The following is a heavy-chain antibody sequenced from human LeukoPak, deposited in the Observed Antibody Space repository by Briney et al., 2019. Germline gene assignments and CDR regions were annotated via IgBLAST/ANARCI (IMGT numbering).Heavy chain of an antibody. V-gene: IGHV3-74*01. CDR2: INSGGSGT. CDR1: GVNFASNW. Sequence: GGSLTLSCAASGVNFASNWMHWVRQTPGKGLMWVSRINSGGSGTSYADSVEGRFTISRDNAKNSLYLQMNSLRAEDTAVYYCALSYSSSWYRDDYFDYWGQGTLVTVSS. CDR3: ALSYSSSWYRDDYFDY. D-gene: IGHD6-13*01. J-gene: IGHJ4*02.